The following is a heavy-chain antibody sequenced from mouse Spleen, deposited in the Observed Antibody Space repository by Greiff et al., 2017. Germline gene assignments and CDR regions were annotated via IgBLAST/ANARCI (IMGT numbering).Heavy chain of an antibody. D-gene: IGHD2-14*01. V-gene: IGHV5-9-2*01. Sequence: EVQRVESGGGLVKPGGSLKLSCAASGFTFSSYGMSWVRQSPEKRLEWVATISGGGSDTNYPDSVKGRFTITRDNAKNNPYLQMSSLRSEDAAFYYYERRGYRYDGYAMDYWGQGTSVTVSS. J-gene: IGHJ4*01. CDR1: GFTFSSYG. CDR3: ERRGYRYDGYAMDY. CDR2: ISGGGSDT.